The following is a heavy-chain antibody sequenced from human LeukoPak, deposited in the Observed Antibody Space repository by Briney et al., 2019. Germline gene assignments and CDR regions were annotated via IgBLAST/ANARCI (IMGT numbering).Heavy chain of an antibody. Sequence: GGSLRLSCTASGFTSSNFAMSWVRQAPGKGLEWVSTITGGSGAKYYADSVKGRFTISRDSSKDTLYLQMYSLRAEDTAVYFCAKDSPLTSDTSGWSSNSFDYWGQGTLVAVSS. V-gene: IGHV3-23*01. CDR1: GFTSSNFA. CDR3: AKDSPLTSDTSGWSSNSFDY. D-gene: IGHD6-19*01. CDR2: ITGGSGAK. J-gene: IGHJ4*02.